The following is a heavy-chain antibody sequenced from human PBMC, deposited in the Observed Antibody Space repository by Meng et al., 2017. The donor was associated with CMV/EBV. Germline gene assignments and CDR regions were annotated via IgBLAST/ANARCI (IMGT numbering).Heavy chain of an antibody. CDR3: ARDRWDSSHDGYYYYYGMDV. V-gene: IGHV4-34*01. Sequence: SETLSLTCAVYGGSFSGYYWSWIRQPPGKGLEWIGEINHSGSTNYNPSLKSRVTISVDTSKNQFSLKLSSVTAADTAVYYCARDRWDSSHDGYYYYYGMDVWGQGTTVTVSS. CDR2: INHSGST. D-gene: IGHD6-13*01. CDR1: GGSFSGYY. J-gene: IGHJ6*02.